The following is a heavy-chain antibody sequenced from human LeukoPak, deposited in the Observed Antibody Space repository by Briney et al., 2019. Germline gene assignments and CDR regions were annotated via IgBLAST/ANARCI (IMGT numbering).Heavy chain of an antibody. Sequence: GGSLRLSCAPSGVTFCSFTIKGGCQAPGEGGEWGSSICSSSSYIYYADSVKGRFTISRDNAKNSLYLQMNSLRAEDTAVYYCARDPPGYYGSDNWFDPWGQGTLVTVSS. D-gene: IGHD3-10*01. CDR1: GVTFCSFT. J-gene: IGHJ5*02. V-gene: IGHV3-21*01. CDR2: ICSSSSYI. CDR3: ARDPPGYYGSDNWFDP.